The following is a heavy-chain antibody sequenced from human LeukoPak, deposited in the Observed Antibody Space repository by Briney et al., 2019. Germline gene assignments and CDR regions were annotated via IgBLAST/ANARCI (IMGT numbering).Heavy chain of an antibody. CDR1: GFTFSSYA. CDR3: ARARDYYDSSGYFDY. D-gene: IGHD3-22*01. CDR2: ISYDGSNK. J-gene: IGHJ4*02. V-gene: IGHV3-30-3*01. Sequence: GGSLRLSCAASGFTFSSYAMHWVRQAPGKGLEWVAVISYDGSNKYYADSVKGRFTISRDNSKNTLYLQMNSLRAEDTAVYYCARARDYYDSSGYFDYWGQGTLVTVSS.